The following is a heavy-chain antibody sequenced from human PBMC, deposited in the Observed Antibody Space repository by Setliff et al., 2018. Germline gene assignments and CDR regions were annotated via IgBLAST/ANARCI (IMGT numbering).Heavy chain of an antibody. D-gene: IGHD3-3*01. Sequence: SETLSLTCTVSGGPSSGASIWSWIRQPAGKGLEWLGQIYTSWSTNYNPSLKGRATLSIDASKRQFSLKLTSVTAADTAVYYCARVSGFLYMDVWGKGTTVTVSS. CDR3: ARVSGFLYMDV. V-gene: IGHV4-4*07. CDR1: GGPSSGAS. CDR2: IYTSWST. J-gene: IGHJ6*03.